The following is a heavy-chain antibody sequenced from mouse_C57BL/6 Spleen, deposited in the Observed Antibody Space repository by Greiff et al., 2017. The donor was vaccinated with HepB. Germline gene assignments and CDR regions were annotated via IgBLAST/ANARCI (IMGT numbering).Heavy chain of an antibody. J-gene: IGHJ1*03. D-gene: IGHD2-4*01. Sequence: VQLQQSGAELAKPGASVKLSCKASGYTFTSYGISWVKQRTGQGLEWIGEIYPRSGNTYYNEKFKGKATLTADKSSSTAYMELRSLTSEDSAVYVCAPRYDYDGDWDFDVWGTGTTVTVSS. V-gene: IGHV1-81*01. CDR1: GYTFTSYG. CDR2: IYPRSGNT. CDR3: APRYDYDGDWDFDV.